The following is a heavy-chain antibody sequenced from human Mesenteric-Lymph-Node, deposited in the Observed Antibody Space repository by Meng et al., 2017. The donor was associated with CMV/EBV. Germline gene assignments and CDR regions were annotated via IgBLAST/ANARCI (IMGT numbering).Heavy chain of an antibody. D-gene: IGHD6-13*01. V-gene: IGHV2-5*02. CDR2: IYWDDDK. CDR1: GFSLSTTGVG. CDR3: AYRMGAAGRGTFDF. J-gene: IGHJ4*02. Sequence: GFSLSTTGVGVGWIRQPPGKALEWLALIYWDDDKRYSPSLKSRLTITKDTSKNLVVLAMTNMDPVDTATYYCAYRMGAAGRGTFDFWGQGSLVTVSS.